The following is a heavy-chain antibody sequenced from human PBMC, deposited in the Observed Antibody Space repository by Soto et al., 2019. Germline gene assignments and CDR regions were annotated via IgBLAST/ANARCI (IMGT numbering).Heavy chain of an antibody. J-gene: IGHJ5*02. CDR2: IYYSGST. Sequence: SETLSLTCTVSVDSISGSSYYCGWIRQPPWKGLEWIGSIYYSGSTYYNPSLKSRVTISVDTSKNQFSLKLSSVTAADTAVYYCARPLPLAYSRGWYCSDPWGQATLLTVSS. CDR3: ARPLPLAYSRGWYCSDP. CDR1: VDSISGSSYY. D-gene: IGHD6-19*01. V-gene: IGHV4-39*01.